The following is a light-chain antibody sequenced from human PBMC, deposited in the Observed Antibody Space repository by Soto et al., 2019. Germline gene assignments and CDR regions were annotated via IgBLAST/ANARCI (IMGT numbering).Light chain of an antibody. V-gene: IGKV1-5*03. Sequence: DIQITHSTATLCASVGDRVTITCRASQSISNWLAWYQQKPGKAPKVLIYEASSLESGVPSRFSGSGSGTEFTLTISSLQPDDYATYYCQQYSDYSAFGQGTKVDIK. J-gene: IGKJ1*01. CDR1: QSISNW. CDR2: EAS. CDR3: QQYSDYSA.